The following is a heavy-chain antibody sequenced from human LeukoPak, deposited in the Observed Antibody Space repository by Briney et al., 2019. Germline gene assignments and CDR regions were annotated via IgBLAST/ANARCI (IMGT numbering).Heavy chain of an antibody. CDR3: ARDQWELQPWYFDL. CDR1: GFTFSTYR. J-gene: IGHJ2*01. V-gene: IGHV3-48*02. CDR2: ISSSISTI. D-gene: IGHD1-26*01. Sequence: GGSLRLSCAASGFTFSTYRMSWIRQAPGKGLEWVSSISSSISTIYYADSVKGRFTISRDNAKNSLYLQMNSLRDEDTAVYYCARDQWELQPWYFDLWGRGTLVTVSS.